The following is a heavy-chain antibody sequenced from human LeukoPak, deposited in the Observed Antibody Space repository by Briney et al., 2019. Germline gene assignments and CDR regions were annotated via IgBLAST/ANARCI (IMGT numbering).Heavy chain of an antibody. Sequence: GGSLRLSCAASGFTFNTYWMHWVRQAPGKGLVWVSRINGDGSSTTYADSVKGRFTISRDNAKNTLYLQMNSLRAEDTAVYYCAREGDAFDIWGQGTMVTVSS. V-gene: IGHV3-74*03. CDR3: AREGDAFDI. J-gene: IGHJ3*02. CDR1: GFTFNTYW. CDR2: INGDGSST.